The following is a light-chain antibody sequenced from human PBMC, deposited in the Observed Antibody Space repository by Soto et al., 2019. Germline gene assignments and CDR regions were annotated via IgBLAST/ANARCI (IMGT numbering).Light chain of an antibody. J-gene: IGKJ1*01. CDR2: GAS. Sequence: EIVLTQSPGTLSLSPGERATLSCRASQSVSSSYLAWYQQKPGQAPRLLIYGASSRATGIPDRFSGSGSGTDFTLTISRLEPEDFAVYYCQQYGSSAPTTFGQGTKGDIK. V-gene: IGKV3-20*01. CDR1: QSVSSSY. CDR3: QQYGSSAPTT.